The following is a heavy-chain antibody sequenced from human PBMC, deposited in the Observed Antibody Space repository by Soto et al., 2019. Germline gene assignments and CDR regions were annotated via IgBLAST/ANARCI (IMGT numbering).Heavy chain of an antibody. Sequence: SETLSLTCTVSGGSISSYYWSWIRQPPGKGLEWIGSIYYSGSTYYNPSLKSRVTISVDTSKNQFSLKLSSVTAADTAVYYRARTGHSGSYDFWGQGTLVTVSS. V-gene: IGHV4-59*05. CDR1: GGSISSYY. D-gene: IGHD3-22*01. J-gene: IGHJ4*02. CDR2: IYYSGST. CDR3: ARTGHSGSYDF.